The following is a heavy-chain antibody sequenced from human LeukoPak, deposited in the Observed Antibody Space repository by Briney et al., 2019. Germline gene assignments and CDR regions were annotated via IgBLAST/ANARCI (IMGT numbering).Heavy chain of an antibody. D-gene: IGHD4-17*01. J-gene: IGHJ4*02. Sequence: GGSLRLSCAASGFTFSTYWMNWVRQAPGKGLEWVSSISSGSTYIYYADSVKGRFTISRDNAENSLPLQMNSLRAEDTAVYYCARGYGDYFYYFDYWGQGTRVTVSS. CDR3: ARGYGDYFYYFDY. V-gene: IGHV3-21*01. CDR1: GFTFSTYW. CDR2: ISSGSTYI.